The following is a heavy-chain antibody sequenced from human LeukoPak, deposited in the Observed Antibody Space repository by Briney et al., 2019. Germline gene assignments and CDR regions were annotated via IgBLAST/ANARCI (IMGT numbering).Heavy chain of an antibody. Sequence: SETLSLTCTVSGGSISSYYWSWIRQPAGKGLEWIGRIYTSGSTNYNPSLKSRVTMSVDTSKNRFSLKLSSVTAADTAVYYCARMPFRNYYDSSGYYRLSDWFDPWGQGTLVTVSS. CDR3: ARMPFRNYYDSSGYYRLSDWFDP. CDR1: GGSISSYY. J-gene: IGHJ5*02. D-gene: IGHD3-22*01. CDR2: IYTSGST. V-gene: IGHV4-4*07.